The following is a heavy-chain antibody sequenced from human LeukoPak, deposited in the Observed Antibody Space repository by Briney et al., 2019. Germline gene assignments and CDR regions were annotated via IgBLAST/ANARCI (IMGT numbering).Heavy chain of an antibody. CDR2: IKSKTDGGTT. V-gene: IGHV3-15*01. CDR1: GFTFSNAW. Sequence: GGTLRLSCAASGFTFSNAWMSWVRQAPGKGLEWVGRIKSKTDGGTTDYAAPVKGRFTISRDNSKNTLYVQMNSLRAEDTAVYYCAKGHQREIVGTTHWGHAFDIWGQGTMVTVSS. D-gene: IGHD1-26*01. CDR3: AKGHQREIVGTTHWGHAFDI. J-gene: IGHJ3*02.